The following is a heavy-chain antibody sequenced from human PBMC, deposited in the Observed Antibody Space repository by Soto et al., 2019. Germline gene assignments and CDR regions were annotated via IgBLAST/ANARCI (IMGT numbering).Heavy chain of an antibody. V-gene: IGHV3-7*01. CDR3: ARGNWNYYYGFDV. D-gene: IGHD1-20*01. CDR1: EFTFDKYY. Sequence: QAVGALRLSCAASEFTFDKYYMTWVRQAPGKGPEWVANIKPDGSEQYYVDSVKGRFTISRDNANNSLYLQMNSLRAEDTAVYFCARGNWNYYYGFDVWGQGTTVTVSS. J-gene: IGHJ6*02. CDR2: IKPDGSEQ.